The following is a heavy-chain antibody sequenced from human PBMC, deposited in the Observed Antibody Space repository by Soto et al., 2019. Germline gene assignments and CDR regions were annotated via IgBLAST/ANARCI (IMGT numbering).Heavy chain of an antibody. Sequence: QITLKESGPTLVKPTQTLTLTCTFSGISLSTRGVGVGWIRQPPGKALEWLALIYWDDDKRYSPSLKSRLTITKDTSKNQVVLTMTNTDPVDAATYYFAHRSGSYYVAYFDDWGQATLLTVSS. D-gene: IGHD1-26*01. V-gene: IGHV2-5*02. CDR2: IYWDDDK. CDR1: GISLSTRGVG. CDR3: AHRSGSYYVAYFDD. J-gene: IGHJ4*02.